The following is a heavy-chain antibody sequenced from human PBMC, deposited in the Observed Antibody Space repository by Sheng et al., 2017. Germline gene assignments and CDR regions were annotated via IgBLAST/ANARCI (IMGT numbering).Heavy chain of an antibody. CDR3: ARDQYDSSGYCDY. CDR2: ISSSSSYI. Sequence: EVQLVESGGGLVKPGGSLRLSCAASGFTFSSYSMNWVRQAPGKGLEWVSSISSSSSYIYYADSVKGRFTISRDNAKNSLYLQMNSLRAEDTAVYYCARDQYDSSGYCDYWGQGTLVTVSS. J-gene: IGHJ4*02. V-gene: IGHV3-21*01. D-gene: IGHD3-22*01. CDR1: GFTFSSYS.